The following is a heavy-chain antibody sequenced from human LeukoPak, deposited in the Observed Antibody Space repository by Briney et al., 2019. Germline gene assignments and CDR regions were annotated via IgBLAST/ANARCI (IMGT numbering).Heavy chain of an antibody. CDR1: AFIFNNAW. J-gene: IGHJ4*02. Sequence: PGGSLRLSCATSAFIFNNAWMSWIRQPPGKGLEWIGEINHSGSTNYNPSLKSRVTISVDTSKNQFSLKLSSVTAADTAVYYCARFSRRPYFDYWGQGTLVTVSS. V-gene: IGHV4-34*01. CDR3: ARFSRRPYFDY. CDR2: INHSGST.